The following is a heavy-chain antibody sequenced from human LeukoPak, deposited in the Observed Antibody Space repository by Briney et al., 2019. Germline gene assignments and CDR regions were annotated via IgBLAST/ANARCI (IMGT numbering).Heavy chain of an antibody. CDR3: AKPARTDYADY. D-gene: IGHD1-14*01. J-gene: IGHJ4*02. CDR2: ISSSSSYI. CDR1: GFNFNIYS. Sequence: GGSLRLSCEASGFNFNIYSMAWVRQAPGKVLEWNSSISSSSSYIYYADSVKGRFTISRDNAKNSLYLQMNSLRAEDTAVYYCAKPARTDYADYWGQGTLVTVSS. V-gene: IGHV3-21*01.